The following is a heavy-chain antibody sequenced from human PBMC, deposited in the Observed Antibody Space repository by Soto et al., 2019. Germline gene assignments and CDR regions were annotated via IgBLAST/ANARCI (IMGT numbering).Heavy chain of an antibody. V-gene: IGHV3-33*03. Sequence: QVQLVESGGDVVQPGRSLRLSCAASGFTFSSYGMQWVRLAPGKGLEWVAVIWYDGSQKYYVDSVKGRFIVSRDNSKNTLYLQMDSLRGDDTAIYYCATLAGKNGFGVWGQGTVVTVSS. CDR3: ATLAGKNGFGV. CDR2: IWYDGSQK. CDR1: GFTFSSYG. J-gene: IGHJ3*01.